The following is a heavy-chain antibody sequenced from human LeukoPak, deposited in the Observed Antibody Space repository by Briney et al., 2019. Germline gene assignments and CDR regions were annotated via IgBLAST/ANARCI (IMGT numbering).Heavy chain of an antibody. J-gene: IGHJ4*02. CDR3: AKDLMGELFYYFDY. V-gene: IGHV3-9*01. CDR1: GFTFDDYA. CDR2: ISWNSGSI. Sequence: PGGSLGLSCAASGFTFDDYAMHWVRQAPGKGLEWVSGISWNSGSIGYADSVKGRFTISRDNAKNSLYLQMNSLRAEDTALYYCAKDLMGELFYYFDYWGQGTLVTVSS. D-gene: IGHD3-16*01.